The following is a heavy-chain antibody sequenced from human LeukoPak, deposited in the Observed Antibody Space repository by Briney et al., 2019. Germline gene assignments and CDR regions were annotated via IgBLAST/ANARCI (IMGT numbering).Heavy chain of an antibody. J-gene: IGHJ4*02. CDR1: GGSISYYY. CDR2: VRYSGT. Sequence: PSETLSLTCTVSGGSISYYYWSWIRQPPGQGLEWVGYVRYSGTNYNPSLKSRVTISVDTSKNQFSLKLSSLTAADTAVYYCARDPALERVDYWGLGTLVTVS. D-gene: IGHD1-1*01. V-gene: IGHV4-59*12. CDR3: ARDPALERVDY.